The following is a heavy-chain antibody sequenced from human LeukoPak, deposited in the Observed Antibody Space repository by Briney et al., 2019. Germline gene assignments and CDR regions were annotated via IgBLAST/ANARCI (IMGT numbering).Heavy chain of an antibody. J-gene: IGHJ5*02. D-gene: IGHD3-10*01. CDR2: FSYNVHS. CDR1: GGSVSSTNDY. Sequence: SETLSLTCTVSGGSVSSTNDYWSWIRQPPGKGLEWVGFFSYNVHSDYNPSLKSRVTISVDTSKNQFSLRLSSVTAADTAVYYCARLITPTSGSNWFDPWGQGTLVTVSS. V-gene: IGHV4-61*01. CDR3: ARLITPTSGSNWFDP.